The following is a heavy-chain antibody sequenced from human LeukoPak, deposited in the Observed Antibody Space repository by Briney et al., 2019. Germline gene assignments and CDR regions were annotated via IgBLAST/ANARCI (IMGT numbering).Heavy chain of an antibody. CDR3: ANQLLPN. V-gene: IGHV3-74*01. Sequence: GGSLRLSCAASGFTFSDYWMHLVRQTPGRGLVWVSRINPDGSDILYADSVKGRFSISRDNAKNMLYLQLNSLRAEDTAVYYCANQLLPNWGQGTLVTVSS. CDR2: INPDGSDI. J-gene: IGHJ4*02. CDR1: GFTFSDYW. D-gene: IGHD2-2*01.